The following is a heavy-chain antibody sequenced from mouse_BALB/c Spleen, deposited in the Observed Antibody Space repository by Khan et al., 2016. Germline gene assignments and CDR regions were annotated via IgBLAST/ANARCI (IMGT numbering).Heavy chain of an antibody. J-gene: IGHJ2*01. V-gene: IGHV1-62-2*01. CDR1: GYTSTEYI. Sequence: VQLQEPGAELVKPGASVKLSCKASGYTSTEYIIHWVKQRSGQGLEWIGWFYPGSGSIKYNEKFKDKATLTAHKSSRTDHMELSRLTSEDSAVYFCARHEGRTMITTLYFDYWGRGTTLTVSS. CDR2: FYPGSGSI. D-gene: IGHD2-4*01. CDR3: ARHEGRTMITTLYFDY.